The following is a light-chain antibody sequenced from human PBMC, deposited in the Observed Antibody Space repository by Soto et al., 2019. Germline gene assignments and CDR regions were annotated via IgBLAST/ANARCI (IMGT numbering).Light chain of an antibody. CDR2: EGS. J-gene: IGLJ3*02. Sequence: QSALTQPASVSGSPGQSITISCTGTSSDVGSYNLVSWYQQHPGKAPKLMIYEGSKRPSGVSNRFSGSKSGNTASLTISGLQAEDEADYYCCSYAGSSTFWLFGGGTKVTVL. CDR3: CSYAGSSTFWL. CDR1: SSDVGSYNL. V-gene: IGLV2-23*03.